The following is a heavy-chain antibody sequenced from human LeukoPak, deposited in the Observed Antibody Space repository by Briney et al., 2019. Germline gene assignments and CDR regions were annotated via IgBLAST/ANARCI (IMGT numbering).Heavy chain of an antibody. J-gene: IGHJ5*02. CDR2: ISNGKT. Sequence: GGSLRLSCVASGFPFSSHAMSWVRQPPGKGPEWVSAISNGKTYYADPVRGRFTISRDDSKNTVYLQMNSLRDEDTALYYCVREAGYCAPVCLKTNWFDPWGQGTLVTVSS. CDR1: GFPFSSHA. CDR3: VREAGYCAPVCLKTNWFDP. D-gene: IGHD2-15*01. V-gene: IGHV3-23*01.